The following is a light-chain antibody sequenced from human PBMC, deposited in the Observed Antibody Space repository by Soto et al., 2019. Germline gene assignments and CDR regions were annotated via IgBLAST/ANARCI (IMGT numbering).Light chain of an antibody. CDR3: QHYDNSVWT. CDR1: ESVSSTS. Sequence: EFVLTQSPGTLSLSPGERATLSCRASESVSSTSLVWYQQKPGQAPRLLMYGVSSRATGIPDRFSGSGSGTDFTLTISRLEPEDFAVYFCQHYDNSVWTFGQGTKVEIK. CDR2: GVS. V-gene: IGKV3-20*01. J-gene: IGKJ1*01.